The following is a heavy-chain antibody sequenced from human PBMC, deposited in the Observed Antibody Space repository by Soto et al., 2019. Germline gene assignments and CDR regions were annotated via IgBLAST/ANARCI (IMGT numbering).Heavy chain of an antibody. Sequence: EVQLVESGGGLVQPGGSLKLSCAASGFIFSGSAMHWVRQASGTGLEWVGRIRTKPKSYATDYAASVKGRFTLSRDDSKNMAYLQMSGLKTEDTAVYYCTRLPVDVDGVWGQGTTVTVSS. D-gene: IGHD6-19*01. J-gene: IGHJ6*02. CDR2: IRTKPKSYAT. V-gene: IGHV3-73*02. CDR3: TRLPVDVDGV. CDR1: GFIFSGSA.